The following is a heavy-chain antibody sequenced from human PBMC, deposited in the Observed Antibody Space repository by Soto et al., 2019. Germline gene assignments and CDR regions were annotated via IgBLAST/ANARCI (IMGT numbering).Heavy chain of an antibody. CDR3: ARDAARYCSSTSCPYDS. CDR2: ISSSSSYI. Sequence: EVQLVESGGGLVKPGGSLRLSCAASGFTFSSYSMNWVRQAPGKGLEWVSSISSSSSYIYYADSVKGRFTISRDNAKNSVFLPMNSLRAEDTAVYYYARDAARYCSSTSCPYDSWGQGILVTVSS. D-gene: IGHD2-2*01. CDR1: GFTFSSYS. J-gene: IGHJ5*01. V-gene: IGHV3-21*01.